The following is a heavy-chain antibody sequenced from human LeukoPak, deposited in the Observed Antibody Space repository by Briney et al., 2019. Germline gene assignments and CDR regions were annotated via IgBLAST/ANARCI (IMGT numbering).Heavy chain of an antibody. CDR2: SYDRGST. Sequence: SETLSLTCRVSGGSIRSSYYYWGRIPQPPGNGLEWIGSSYDRGSTSYNPSLKSRVTISVDTSKNQCSLKLNSVTAADTAVYYCARHYGPWGQETLVTVSS. V-gene: IGHV4-39*01. CDR1: GGSIRSSYYY. CDR3: ARHYGP. J-gene: IGHJ5*02. D-gene: IGHD3-10*01.